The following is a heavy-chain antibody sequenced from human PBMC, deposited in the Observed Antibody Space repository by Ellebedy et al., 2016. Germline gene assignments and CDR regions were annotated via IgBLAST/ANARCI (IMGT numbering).Heavy chain of an antibody. V-gene: IGHV4-39*01. D-gene: IGHD5-18*01. Sequence: SETLSLTCTVSGGSISSSIYYWGWIRQPPGKGLDWIGSIYYSGSTYYNASLKSRVTISVDTSMNQFSLKLRSVTAADTAVYYCARQRLVDTPVAFAATPDFWGQGTLVTVSS. CDR3: ARQRLVDTPVAFAATPDF. CDR2: IYYSGST. CDR1: GGSISSSIYY. J-gene: IGHJ4*02.